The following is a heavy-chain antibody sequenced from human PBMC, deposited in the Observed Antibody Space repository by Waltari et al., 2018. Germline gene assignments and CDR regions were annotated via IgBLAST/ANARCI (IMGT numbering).Heavy chain of an antibody. D-gene: IGHD1-26*01. V-gene: IGHV4-39*01. CDR3: ARHVVHAWETEPGANHAFDI. CDR1: GGSISSSSYS. Sequence: QLQLQESGPGLVKPSETLSLTCTVSGGSISSSSYSWGWIRQPPGKGLGGIGSIYYSGSTYYNPSLKSRVTISVDTSKNQFSLKLSSVTAADTAVYYCARHVVHAWETEPGANHAFDIWGQGTMVTVSS. CDR2: IYYSGST. J-gene: IGHJ3*02.